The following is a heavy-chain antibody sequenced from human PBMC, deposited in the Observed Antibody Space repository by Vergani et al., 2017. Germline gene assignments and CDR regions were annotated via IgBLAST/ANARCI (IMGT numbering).Heavy chain of an antibody. CDR3: ARGVLDSKYRHDWFGR. J-gene: IGHJ5*02. CDR1: GYNFTSFD. Sequence: QEQLVQSGAELRKPGASVKVSCKASGYNFTSFDINWVRLATGQGLEWMGWMNPKSGNTDYAAKFQGRITMTRDSSTDTAYMEMNSLRSEDTAIYFCARGVLDSKYRHDWFGRWGQGTVVTVSS. CDR2: MNPKSGNT. V-gene: IGHV1-8*01. D-gene: IGHD3/OR15-3a*01.